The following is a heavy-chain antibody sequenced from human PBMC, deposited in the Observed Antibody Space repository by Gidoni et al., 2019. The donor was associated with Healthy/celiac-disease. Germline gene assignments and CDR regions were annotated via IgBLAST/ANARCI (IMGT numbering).Heavy chain of an antibody. Sequence: EVQLLEPGGGLVQPGGSLRLSCAASGCTFSSYAMSWVRQAPGKGLEWVSAISGSGGSTYYAYSVKGRFTISRDNSKNTLYLQMNSLRAEDTAVYYCAKSRELLHYFDYWGQGTLVTVSS. CDR3: AKSRELLHYFDY. D-gene: IGHD1-26*01. V-gene: IGHV3-23*01. CDR2: ISGSGGST. J-gene: IGHJ4*02. CDR1: GCTFSSYA.